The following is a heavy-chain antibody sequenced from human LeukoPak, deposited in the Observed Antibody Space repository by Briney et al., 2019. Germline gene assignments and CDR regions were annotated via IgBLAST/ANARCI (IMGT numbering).Heavy chain of an antibody. CDR1: GGSISSYY. J-gene: IGHJ5*02. CDR3: ARDVPSGDYGGKNWFDP. CDR2: IYYSGST. D-gene: IGHD4-23*01. V-gene: IGHV4-59*01. Sequence: SETLSLTCTVSGGSISSYYWSWIRQPPGKGLEWTGYIYYSGSTNYNPSLKSRVTISVDTSKNQFSLKLSSATAADTAVYYCARDVPSGDYGGKNWFDPWGQGTLVTVSS.